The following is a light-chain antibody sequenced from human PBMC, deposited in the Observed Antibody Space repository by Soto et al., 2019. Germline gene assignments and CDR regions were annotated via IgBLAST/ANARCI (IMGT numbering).Light chain of an antibody. CDR3: QQYNNWPPWT. CDR1: QSVRSN. V-gene: IGKV3-15*01. CDR2: GAS. J-gene: IGKJ1*01. Sequence: EIVMTQSPATLSVSPGERATLSCRASQSVRSNLAWYQQKPGQAPRLLIYGASTRATDIPARFSGGGSGTEFTLTISSLQSEDFAVYYCQQYNNWPPWTFGQGTKVEIK.